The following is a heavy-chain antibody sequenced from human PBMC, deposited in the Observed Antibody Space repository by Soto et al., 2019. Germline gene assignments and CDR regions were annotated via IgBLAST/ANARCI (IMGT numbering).Heavy chain of an antibody. CDR2: ISYDGSNK. J-gene: IGHJ4*02. CDR3: AKEPKYYDILTGYYPPDY. Sequence: GGSLRLSCAASGFTFSSYAMHWVRQAPGKGLEWVAVISYDGSNKYYADSVKGRFTISRDNSKNTLYLQMNSLRAEDTAVYYCAKEPKYYDILTGYYPPDYWGQGTLVTVSS. CDR1: GFTFSSYA. V-gene: IGHV3-30-3*01. D-gene: IGHD3-9*01.